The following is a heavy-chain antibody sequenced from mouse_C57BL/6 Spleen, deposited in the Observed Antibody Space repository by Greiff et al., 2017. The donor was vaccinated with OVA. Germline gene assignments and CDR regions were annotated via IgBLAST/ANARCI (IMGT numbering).Heavy chain of an antibody. CDR1: GYTFTDYE. CDR2: IDPETGGT. V-gene: IGHV1-15*01. CDR3: TRWESWFAY. D-gene: IGHD4-1*01. Sequence: LQESGAELVRPGASVTLSCKASGYTFTDYEMHWVKQTPVHGLEWIGAIDPETGGTAYNQKFKGKAILTADKSSSTAYMELRSLTSEDSAVYYCTRWESWFAYWGQGTLVTVSA. J-gene: IGHJ3*01.